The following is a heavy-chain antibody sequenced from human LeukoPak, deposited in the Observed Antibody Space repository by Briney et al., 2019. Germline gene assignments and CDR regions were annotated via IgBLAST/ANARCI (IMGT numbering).Heavy chain of an antibody. J-gene: IGHJ4*02. Sequence: GSLRLSCVGSGFTSIAYALTWVRQAPGKGLEWVSSINSGSTYTYYTESVKGRFTVSRDNAKNSLFLQMNSLRAEDTAIYYCARSLTTLTYEGYWGQGTLVTVSS. D-gene: IGHD1-1*01. V-gene: IGHV3-21*01. CDR1: GFTSIAYA. CDR2: INSGSTYT. CDR3: ARSLTTLTYEGY.